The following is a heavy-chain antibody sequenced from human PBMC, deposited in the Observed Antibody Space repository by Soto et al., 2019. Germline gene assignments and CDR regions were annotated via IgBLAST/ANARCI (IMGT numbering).Heavy chain of an antibody. V-gene: IGHV4-34*01. CDR1: GGSFSGYY. CDR2: INHSGST. CDR3: ARGAIVVVPAAIFRLYYYYGMDV. J-gene: IGHJ6*02. Sequence: SETLSHTCPVYGGSFSGYYWSWIRQPPGKGLEWSGEINHSGSTNYNPSLKSRVTISVDTSKNQFSLKLSSVTAADTAVYYCARGAIVVVPAAIFRLYYYYGMDVWGQGTTVTVSS. D-gene: IGHD2-2*01.